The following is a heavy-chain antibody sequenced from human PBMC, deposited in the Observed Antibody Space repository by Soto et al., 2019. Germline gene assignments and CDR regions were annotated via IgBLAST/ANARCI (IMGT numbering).Heavy chain of an antibody. V-gene: IGHV4-30-4*02. D-gene: IGHD5-12*01. CDR3: ARELVATRGGIDY. J-gene: IGHJ4*02. CDR1: GCSIISSDYF. Sequence: PSETLSRTFTGSGCSIISSDYFWSWIRQAPGKGLEWIGLIYYSDITDYNPSLKSRVTISVDTSKNQFSLKLSSVTAADTAVYYCARELVATRGGIDYWGQG. CDR2: IYYSDIT.